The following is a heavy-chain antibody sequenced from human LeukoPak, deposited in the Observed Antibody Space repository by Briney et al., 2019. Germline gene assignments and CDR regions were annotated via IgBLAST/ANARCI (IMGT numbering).Heavy chain of an antibody. V-gene: IGHV3-74*01. CDR3: AKDVDTAMVGIDY. J-gene: IGHJ4*02. Sequence: GGSLRLSCAAPGFTFSSYWMHWVRQAPGKGLVWVSRINSDGSSTSYADSVKGRFTISRDNAKNTLYLQMNSLRAEDTAVYYCAKDVDTAMVGIDYWGQGTLVTVSS. CDR2: INSDGSST. D-gene: IGHD5-18*01. CDR1: GFTFSSYW.